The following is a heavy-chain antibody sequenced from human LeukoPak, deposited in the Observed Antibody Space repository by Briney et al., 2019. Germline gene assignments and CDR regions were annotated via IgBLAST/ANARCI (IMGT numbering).Heavy chain of an antibody. CDR3: ARDVHGDYGSGWFDP. CDR2: FMPLFGTA. D-gene: IGHD4-17*01. CDR1: GGTLNNSA. J-gene: IGHJ5*02. V-gene: IGHV1-69*05. Sequence: ASVKVSCKTFGGTLNNSAISGVRQPPEQGLSCLGAFMPLFGTAGYAQKFQGRVTITKDESTRTVYLELTSLTSDDTAVYYCARDVHGDYGSGWFDPWGQGTLVSVSS.